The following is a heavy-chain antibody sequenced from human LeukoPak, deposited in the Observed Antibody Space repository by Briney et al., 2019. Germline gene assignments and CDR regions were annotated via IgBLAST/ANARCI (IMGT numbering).Heavy chain of an antibody. V-gene: IGHV5-51*01. CDR3: ARLYLPYTSAWYGSAFDI. D-gene: IGHD6-13*01. Sequence: GESLKISCKGSGYSFRNYWIAWVRRMPGKGLEWMGLIYPGDSDTRYSPSFQGQVTISADKSISASYLQWTSLKASDTAMYYCARLYLPYTSAWYGSAFDIWGQGTMVTVSS. J-gene: IGHJ3*02. CDR1: GYSFRNYW. CDR2: IYPGDSDT.